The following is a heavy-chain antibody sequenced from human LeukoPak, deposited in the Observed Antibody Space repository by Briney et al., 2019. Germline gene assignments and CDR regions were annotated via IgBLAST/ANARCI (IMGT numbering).Heavy chain of an antibody. V-gene: IGHV4-30-4*08. Sequence: SQTLSLTCTVSGGSISSGDYYWSWIRQPPGKGLKWIGYIYYSGSTYYNPSLKSRVTISVDTSKNQFSLKLSSVTAADTAVYYCARFMTTVTLRLLDYWGQGTLSPSPQ. CDR1: GGSISSGDYY. CDR3: ARFMTTVTLRLLDY. D-gene: IGHD4-17*01. J-gene: IGHJ4*02. CDR2: IYYSGST.